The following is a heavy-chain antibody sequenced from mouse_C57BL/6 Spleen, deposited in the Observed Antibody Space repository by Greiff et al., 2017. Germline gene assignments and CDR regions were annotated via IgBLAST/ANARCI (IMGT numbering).Heavy chain of an antibody. J-gene: IGHJ2*01. D-gene: IGHD3-2*02. V-gene: IGHV14-4*01. CDR3: TTLRLPDFDY. Sequence: EVQRVESRAELVRPGASVKLSCTASGFNIKDDYMHWVKQRPEQGLEWIGWIDPENGDTEYASKFQGKATITADTSSNTAYLQLSSLTSEDTAVYYCTTLRLPDFDYWGQGTTLTVSS. CDR1: GFNIKDDY. CDR2: IDPENGDT.